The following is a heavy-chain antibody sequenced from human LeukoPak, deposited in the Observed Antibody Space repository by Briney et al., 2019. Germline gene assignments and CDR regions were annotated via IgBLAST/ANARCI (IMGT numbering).Heavy chain of an antibody. CDR2: INPSCGST. D-gene: IGHD3-10*01. V-gene: IGHV1-46*01. Sequence: ASVKVSCKASGYTFTSYYMHWVRRAPGQGLEWMGIINPSCGSTSYAQKFQGRVTMTRDTSTSTVYMELSSLRSEDTAVYYCARGSMVRGVITPYYYYYYGMDVWGQGTTVTVSS. CDR3: ARGSMVRGVITPYYYYYYGMDV. CDR1: GYTFTSYY. J-gene: IGHJ6*02.